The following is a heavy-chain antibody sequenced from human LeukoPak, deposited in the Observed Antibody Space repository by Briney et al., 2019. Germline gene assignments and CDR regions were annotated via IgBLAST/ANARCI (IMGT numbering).Heavy chain of an antibody. CDR1: GFTFSSYW. CDR2: IKQDGSEK. Sequence: PGGSLRLSCAASGFTFSSYWMSWVRQAPGKGLEWVANIKQDGSEKYYVDSVKGRFTISRDNAKNSLYLQMNSLRVEDTAVYYCARGYYYDSRGYTVDYWGQGTLVTVSS. V-gene: IGHV3-7*01. D-gene: IGHD3-22*01. CDR3: ARGYYYDSRGYTVDY. J-gene: IGHJ4*02.